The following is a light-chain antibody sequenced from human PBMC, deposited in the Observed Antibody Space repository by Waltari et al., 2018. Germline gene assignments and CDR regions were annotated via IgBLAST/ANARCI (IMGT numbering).Light chain of an antibody. CDR3: QQSYSTPGT. J-gene: IGKJ1*01. CDR1: QSISSY. V-gene: IGKV1-39*01. Sequence: DIQMTQSPSSLSASVGDRVPITCRASQSISSYFNWYQQQPGKAPKLLIYAASSLQSGVPSRFSGSGSGTDFTLTISSLQPEDFATYYCQQSYSTPGTFGQGTKVEIK. CDR2: AAS.